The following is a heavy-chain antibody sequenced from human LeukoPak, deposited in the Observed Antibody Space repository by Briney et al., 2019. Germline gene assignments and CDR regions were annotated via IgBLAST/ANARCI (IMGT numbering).Heavy chain of an antibody. V-gene: IGHV3-23*01. CDR3: AKDLRDTAMVEYYFDY. Sequence: GGSLRLSCAASGFTFSSYAMSWVRQAPGKGLEWVSYISGSGGRTYYADSAKVRFTISRDNSKNTLYLQMNSLRAEDTAVYYCAKDLRDTAMVEYYFDYWGQGTLVTVAS. J-gene: IGHJ4*02. D-gene: IGHD5-18*01. CDR1: GFTFSSYA. CDR2: ISGSGGRT.